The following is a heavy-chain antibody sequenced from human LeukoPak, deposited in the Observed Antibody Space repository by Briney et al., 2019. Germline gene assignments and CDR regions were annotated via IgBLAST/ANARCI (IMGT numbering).Heavy chain of an antibody. CDR3: AKREGYYDILTGYYFDY. CDR2: INSDGSST. CDR1: GFTFSSYW. Sequence: GGSLRLSCAASGFTFSSYWMHWVRQAPGKGLVWVSRINSDGSSTSYADSVKGRFTISRDNSKNTLYLQMNSLRAEDTAVYYCAKREGYYDILTGYYFDYWGQGTLVTVSS. J-gene: IGHJ4*02. D-gene: IGHD3-9*01. V-gene: IGHV3-74*01.